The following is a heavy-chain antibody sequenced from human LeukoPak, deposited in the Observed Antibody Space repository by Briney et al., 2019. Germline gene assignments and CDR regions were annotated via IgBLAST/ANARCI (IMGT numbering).Heavy chain of an antibody. J-gene: IGHJ4*02. CDR3: AKASNGSGSRYRTFLDY. V-gene: IGHV3-30*02. Sequence: GGSLRLSCAASGFTFSSYGMHWVRQAPGKGLEWVAFIRYDGSNKYYADSVKGRFTISRDNSKNTLYLQMNSLRAEDTAVYYCAKASNGSGSRYRTFLDYWGQGTLVTVSS. CDR1: GFTFSSYG. CDR2: IRYDGSNK. D-gene: IGHD3-10*01.